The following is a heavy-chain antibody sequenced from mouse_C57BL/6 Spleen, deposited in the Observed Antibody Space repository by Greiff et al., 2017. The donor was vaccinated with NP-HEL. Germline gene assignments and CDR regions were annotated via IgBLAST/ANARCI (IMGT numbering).Heavy chain of an antibody. Sequence: EVQLQQSGPELVKPGASVKIPCKASGYTFTDYNMDWVKQSHGKSLEWIGDINPNNGGTIYNQKFKGKATLTVDKSSSTAYMELRSLTSEDTAVYYCATGRNYYGSSYYFDVWGTGTTVTVSS. CDR1: GYTFTDYN. CDR3: ATGRNYYGSSYYFDV. D-gene: IGHD1-1*01. CDR2: INPNNGGT. V-gene: IGHV1-18*01. J-gene: IGHJ1*03.